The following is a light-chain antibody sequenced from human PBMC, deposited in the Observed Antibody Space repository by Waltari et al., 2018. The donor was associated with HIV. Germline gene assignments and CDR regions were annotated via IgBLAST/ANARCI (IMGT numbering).Light chain of an antibody. Sequence: QSVVTQPPSASGTPGQRVSMSCSGSASNIGRNTVNWYQHLPQTAPKLLIYNNDEGPSGVPDRLSASKTGTSASLDSSGLQSEDEAEYYCATWDDGLSGWVFGGGTKLTVL. V-gene: IGLV1-44*01. CDR3: ATWDDGLSGWV. J-gene: IGLJ3*02. CDR2: NND. CDR1: ASNIGRNT.